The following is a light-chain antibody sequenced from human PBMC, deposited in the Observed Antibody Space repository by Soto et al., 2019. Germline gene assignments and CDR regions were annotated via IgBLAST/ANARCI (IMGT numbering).Light chain of an antibody. Sequence: DLQMTQSPSTLSASLGDRVTITCRASQTISSWLAWYQQKPGKAPKLLIYKASTLKSGVPSRFSGSGSGTELTLTISSLQPDDFATYYCQHYNSYSEAFGQGTKV. J-gene: IGKJ1*01. V-gene: IGKV1-5*03. CDR2: KAS. CDR1: QTISSW. CDR3: QHYNSYSEA.